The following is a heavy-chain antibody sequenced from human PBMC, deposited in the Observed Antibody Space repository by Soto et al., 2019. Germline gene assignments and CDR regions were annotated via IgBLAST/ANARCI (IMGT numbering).Heavy chain of an antibody. V-gene: IGHV3-23*01. CDR2: ISGSGVST. J-gene: IGHJ4*02. CDR3: AKGWNDYIWGSYQSGFDY. D-gene: IGHD3-16*02. CDR1: GFTFSSYA. Sequence: GGSLRLSCAASGFTFSSYAMSWVRQAPGKGLEWVSAISGSGVSTYYADSVKGRFTISRDNSKNTLYLQMNSLRAEDTAVYYCAKGWNDYIWGSYQSGFDYWGQGTLVTVSS.